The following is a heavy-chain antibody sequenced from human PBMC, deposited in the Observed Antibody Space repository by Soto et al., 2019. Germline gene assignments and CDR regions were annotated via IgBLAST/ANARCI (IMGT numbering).Heavy chain of an antibody. CDR2: VSFDGSNK. V-gene: IGHV3-30-3*01. CDR3: ARDQTGITTAGGGRIDH. J-gene: IGHJ4*02. CDR1: GFTFSTHA. D-gene: IGHD6-13*01. Sequence: QVQLEESGGGVVQPGRSLRLSCAASGFTFSTHAMHWVRQAPGKGLECVAIVSFDGSNKYYADSVKGRFTISRDNSKNTLYLQMSGLTPEDTAFYFCARDQTGITTAGGGRIDHWCQGTLVTVSS.